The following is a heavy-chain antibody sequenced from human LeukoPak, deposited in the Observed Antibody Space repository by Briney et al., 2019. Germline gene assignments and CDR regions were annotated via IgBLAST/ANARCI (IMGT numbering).Heavy chain of an antibody. CDR3: ARSSGSYRNTEYFQH. D-gene: IGHD1-26*01. V-gene: IGHV4-59*01. CDR2: IYYSGST. Sequence: SETLSLTCTVSGGSISSYYWSWIRQPPGKGLEWIGYIYYSGSTNYNPSLKSRVTISVDTSKNQFSLKLSSVTAADTAVYYCARSSGSYRNTEYFQHWGQGTLVTVSS. CDR1: GGSISSYY. J-gene: IGHJ1*01.